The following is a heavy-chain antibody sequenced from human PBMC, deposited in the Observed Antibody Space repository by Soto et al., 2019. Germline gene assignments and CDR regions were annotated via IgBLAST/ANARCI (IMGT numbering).Heavy chain of an antibody. D-gene: IGHD4-17*01. Sequence: GGSLRLSCAASGFTFSDHYMDWVRQAPGKGREWVGRTRNKANSKTPEYAASVKGRLTISRDDSKNSLYLQMTSLKTEDTAVYYCAREPNAYGYYMDVWGQGTTVTVSS. CDR2: TRNKANSKTP. CDR3: AREPNAYGYYMDV. CDR1: GFTFSDHY. V-gene: IGHV3-72*01. J-gene: IGHJ6*03.